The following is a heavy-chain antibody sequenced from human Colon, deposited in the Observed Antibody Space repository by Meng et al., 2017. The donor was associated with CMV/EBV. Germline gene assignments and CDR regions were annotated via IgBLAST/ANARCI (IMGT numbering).Heavy chain of an antibody. D-gene: IGHD5-18*01. J-gene: IGHJ4*02. CDR1: GGSISSSSYY. Sequence: SETLSLTCTVSGGSISSSSYYWGWIHQPPGKGLEWIGSIYYSGSTYYNPSLKSRVTISVDTSKNQFSLKLSSVTAADTAVYYCAGIIQLWLPDGYWGQGTLVTVSS. CDR3: AGIIQLWLPDGY. CDR2: IYYSGST. V-gene: IGHV4-39*07.